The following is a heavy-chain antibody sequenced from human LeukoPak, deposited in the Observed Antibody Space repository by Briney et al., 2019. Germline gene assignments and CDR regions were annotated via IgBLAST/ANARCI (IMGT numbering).Heavy chain of an antibody. D-gene: IGHD4-17*01. J-gene: IGHJ5*02. Sequence: GESLKISCETSGYSFPTYWIGWVRQRPGTGLEWVGAIYPDDSDTRYSPSFQGQVTISADKSISTAYLQWSSLKASDTAMYYCARLASPRYNWFDPWGQGTLVTVSS. CDR1: GYSFPTYW. CDR2: IYPDDSDT. V-gene: IGHV5-51*01. CDR3: ARLASPRYNWFDP.